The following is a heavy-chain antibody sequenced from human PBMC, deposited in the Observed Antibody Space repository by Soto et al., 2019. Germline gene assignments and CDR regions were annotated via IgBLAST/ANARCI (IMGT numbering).Heavy chain of an antibody. V-gene: IGHV3-30-3*01. D-gene: IGHD6-13*01. Sequence: PGGSLRLSCTASGFSFSSYSLHWVRQTPGKGLEWAAVISYDGSNKYYADSVKGRFTVSRDSPKNTLFLQMNSLKPEDTAVYYCARAPPRGIAAPGTWGSGMDVWGQGTTVTVSS. CDR3: ARAPPRGIAAPGTWGSGMDV. CDR2: ISYDGSNK. J-gene: IGHJ6*02. CDR1: GFSFSSYS.